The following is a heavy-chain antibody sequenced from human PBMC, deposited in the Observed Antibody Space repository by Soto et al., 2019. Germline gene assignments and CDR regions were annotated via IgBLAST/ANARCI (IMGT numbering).Heavy chain of an antibody. CDR2: IWYDGSNK. CDR1: GFTLSSYG. V-gene: IGHV3-33*01. J-gene: IGHJ4*02. Sequence: GGSLRLSCAASGFTLSSYGMHWVRQAPGKGLEWVAVIWYDGSNKYYADFVKGRFTISRDNSKNTLYLQMNSLRAEDTAVYYCAREGIVGATYYFDYWGQGTLVTVSS. CDR3: AREGIVGATYYFDY. D-gene: IGHD1-26*01.